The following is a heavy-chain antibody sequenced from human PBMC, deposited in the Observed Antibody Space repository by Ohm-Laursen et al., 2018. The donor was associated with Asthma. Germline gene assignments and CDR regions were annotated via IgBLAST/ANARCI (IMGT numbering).Heavy chain of an antibody. Sequence: SLRLSCSASGFSFSDSWMSWVRQAPGKGLECVANVNDEGNEKYYVGSVKGRFTISRDNAKQSLFLQMNSLRAEDTAVYYCARGYGDYVRYYFDYWGQGTLVTVSS. CDR2: VNDEGNEK. V-gene: IGHV3-7*04. CDR1: GFSFSDSW. J-gene: IGHJ4*02. CDR3: ARGYGDYVRYYFDY. D-gene: IGHD4-17*01.